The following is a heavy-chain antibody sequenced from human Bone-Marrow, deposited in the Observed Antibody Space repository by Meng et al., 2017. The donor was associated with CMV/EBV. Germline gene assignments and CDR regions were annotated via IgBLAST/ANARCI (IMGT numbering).Heavy chain of an antibody. CDR2: INHSGST. CDR3: ARGRHIAARPFYY. CDR1: GGSFSGYY. Sequence: HVHLQQWGAGLLKPSGTLSLTCAVYGGSFSGYYWSWIRQPPGKGLEWIGEINHSGSTNYNPSLKSRVTISVDTSKNQFSLKLSSVTAADTAVYYCARGRHIAARPFYYWGQGTLVTVSS. J-gene: IGHJ4*02. D-gene: IGHD6-6*01. V-gene: IGHV4-34*01.